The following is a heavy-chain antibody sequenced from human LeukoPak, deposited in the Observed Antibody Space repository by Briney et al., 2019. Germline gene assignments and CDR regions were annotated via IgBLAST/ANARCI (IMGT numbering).Heavy chain of an antibody. CDR1: GGSFSGYY. D-gene: IGHD3-10*01. V-gene: IGHV4-34*01. CDR2: INHSGST. J-gene: IGHJ4*02. CDR3: AGLARKSTYYYGSGSGPFDY. Sequence: SETLSLTCAVYGGSFSGYYWSWIRQPPGKGLEWIGEINHSGSTDYNPSLKSRVTISVDTSKNQFSLKLSSVTAADTAVYYCAGLARKSTYYYGSGSGPFDYWGQGTPVTVSS.